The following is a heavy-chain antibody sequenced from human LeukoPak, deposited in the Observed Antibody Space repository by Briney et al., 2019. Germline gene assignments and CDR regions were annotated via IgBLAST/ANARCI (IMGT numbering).Heavy chain of an antibody. CDR1: GFTFDDYG. Sequence: GGSLRLSCAASGFTFDDYGMSWVRQAPGKGLEWVSGINWNGGSTGYADSVKGRFTISRDNAKHSLYLQMNSLRAEDTALYYCARSYYDILTGYYKGYYYYGMDVWGQGTTVTVSS. V-gene: IGHV3-20*04. D-gene: IGHD3-9*01. CDR3: ARSYYDILTGYYKGYYYYGMDV. CDR2: INWNGGST. J-gene: IGHJ6*02.